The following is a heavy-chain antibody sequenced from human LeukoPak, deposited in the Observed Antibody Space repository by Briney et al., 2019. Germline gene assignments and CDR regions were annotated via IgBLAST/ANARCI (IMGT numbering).Heavy chain of an antibody. CDR3: ARELIQAFDI. V-gene: IGHV4-59*12. J-gene: IGHJ3*02. CDR1: GGSISSYY. Sequence: SETLSLTCTVSGGSISSYYWSWIRQPPGKGLEWIGYIYHSGSTYYNPSVKSRVTISVDKSKNQFSLKLSSVTAADTAVYYCARELIQAFDIWGQGTMVAVSS. CDR2: IYHSGST. D-gene: IGHD5-18*01.